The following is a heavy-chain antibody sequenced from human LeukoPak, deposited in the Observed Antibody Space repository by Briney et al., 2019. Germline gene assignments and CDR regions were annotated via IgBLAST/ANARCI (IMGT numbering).Heavy chain of an antibody. D-gene: IGHD6-13*01. CDR1: GGSISSSSYY. CDR2: IYYSGST. J-gene: IGHJ6*03. CDR3: ARVAAAGYYYYYYMDV. Sequence: PSETLSLTCTVSGGSISSSSYYWGWIRQPPGKGLEWIGSIYYSGSTYYNPSLKSRVTMSVDKSKNQFSLNLSSVTAADTAVYYCARVAAAGYYYYYYMDVWGKGTTVTVSS. V-gene: IGHV4-39*07.